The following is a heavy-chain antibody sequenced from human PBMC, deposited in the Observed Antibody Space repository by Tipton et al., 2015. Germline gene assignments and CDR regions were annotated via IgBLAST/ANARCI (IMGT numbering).Heavy chain of an antibody. CDR2: ISWNSGSL. J-gene: IGHJ4*02. V-gene: IGHV3-9*01. CDR1: GFKFENFA. CDR3: ARGDYFDY. Sequence: SLRLSCEASGFKFENFAMHWVRQFPGKGLEWVSGISWNSGSLGYADSVKGRFTISRDNAKNTLYLQMNSLRAEDTAVYFCARGDYFDYWGQGTLVTVSS.